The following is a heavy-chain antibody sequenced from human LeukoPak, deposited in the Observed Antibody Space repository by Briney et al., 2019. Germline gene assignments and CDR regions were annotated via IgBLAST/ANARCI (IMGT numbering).Heavy chain of an antibody. CDR1: GFTVSSNY. Sequence: GGSLRLSCAASGFTVSSNYMSWVRQAPGKGLEWVSVIYSGGSTYYADSVKGRFTISRDNSKNTLYLQMDSLSAEDSAVYYCARRYASSPHYFDYWGQGTLVTVSS. J-gene: IGHJ4*02. V-gene: IGHV3-53*01. D-gene: IGHD3-22*01. CDR3: ARRYASSPHYFDY. CDR2: IYSGGST.